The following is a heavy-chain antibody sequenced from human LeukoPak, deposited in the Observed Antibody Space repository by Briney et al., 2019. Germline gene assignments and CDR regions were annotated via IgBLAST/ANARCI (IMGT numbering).Heavy chain of an antibody. J-gene: IGHJ4*02. CDR3: ARVTPYNYYDSMLFDY. Sequence: PSETLSLTCTVSGGSISSGDYYWSWIRQPPGKGLEWIGYIYYSGSTSYNPSLKSRVTILVDTSKNQFSLKLSSMNAADTAVYYCARVTPYNYYDSMLFDYWGQGTLVTVSS. CDR1: GGSISSGDYY. D-gene: IGHD3-22*01. CDR2: IYYSGST. V-gene: IGHV4-30-4*08.